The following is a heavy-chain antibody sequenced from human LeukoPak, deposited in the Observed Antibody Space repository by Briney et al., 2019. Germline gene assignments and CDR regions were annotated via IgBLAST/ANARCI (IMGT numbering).Heavy chain of an antibody. J-gene: IGHJ4*02. V-gene: IGHV1-18*01. D-gene: IGHD5-12*01. CDR3: ARGYSGYAPHDY. Sequence: ASVKVSCKASGYSFTSYGISWVRQAPGQGLEWMGWISAYSGKTNYAQNLQGRVTMTKDTSTTTAYMELRSLRSEDTAVYYCARGYSGYAPHDYWGQGTLVTVSS. CDR1: GYSFTSYG. CDR2: ISAYSGKT.